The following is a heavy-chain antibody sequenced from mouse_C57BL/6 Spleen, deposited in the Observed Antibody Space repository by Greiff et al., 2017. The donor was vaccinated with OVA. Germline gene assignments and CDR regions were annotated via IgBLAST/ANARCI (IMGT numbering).Heavy chain of an antibody. CDR3: ARHRTGTDYYAMDY. CDR1: GFTFSSYG. J-gene: IGHJ4*01. Sequence: EVQVVESGGDLVKPGGSLKLSCAASGFTFSSYGMSWVRQTPDKRLEWVATISSGGSYTYYPDSVKGRFTISRDNAKNTLYLQMSSLKSEDTAMYYCARHRTGTDYYAMDYWGQGTSVTVSS. CDR2: ISSGGSYT. D-gene: IGHD4-1*01. V-gene: IGHV5-6*01.